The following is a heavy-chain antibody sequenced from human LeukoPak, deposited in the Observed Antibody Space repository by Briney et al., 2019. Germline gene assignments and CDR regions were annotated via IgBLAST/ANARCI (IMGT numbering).Heavy chain of an antibody. V-gene: IGHV3-23*01. J-gene: IGHJ6*02. D-gene: IGHD3-3*01. Sequence: GEALRLSCAASGFTFSSYAMSWVRQAPGKGLEWVSAISGSGGSTYYADSVKGRFTISRDNSKNTLYLQMNSLRAEDTAVYYCAKDRWVYDFWSGYYSSGMDVWGQGTTVTVSS. CDR1: GFTFSSYA. CDR2: ISGSGGST. CDR3: AKDRWVYDFWSGYYSSGMDV.